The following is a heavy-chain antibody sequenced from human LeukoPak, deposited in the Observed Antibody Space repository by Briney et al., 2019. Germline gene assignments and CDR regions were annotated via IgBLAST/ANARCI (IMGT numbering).Heavy chain of an antibody. V-gene: IGHV3-7*01. J-gene: IGHJ6*02. D-gene: IGHD3-10*01. Sequence: PGGSLRLSCAASGFTFSSYWMSWVRQAPGKGLEWVANIKQDGSEKYYVDSVKGRFTISRDNAKNSLYLQMNSLRAEDTAVYYCARYGSGSYYQYYGMDVWGQGTTVTVSS. CDR1: GFTFSSYW. CDR2: IKQDGSEK. CDR3: ARYGSGSYYQYYGMDV.